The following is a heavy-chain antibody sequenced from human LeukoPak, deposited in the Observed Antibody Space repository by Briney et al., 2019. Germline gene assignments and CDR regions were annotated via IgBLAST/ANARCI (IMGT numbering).Heavy chain of an antibody. CDR2: IYYSGST. Sequence: SETLSLTCTVSGGSISSSSYYWGWIRQPPGKGLEWIGSIYYSGSTYYNPSFKSRVTISVDTSKNQFSLKLSSVTAADTAVYYCARDGDYYYWGQGTLVTVSS. CDR3: ARDGDYYY. V-gene: IGHV4-39*02. D-gene: IGHD4-17*01. J-gene: IGHJ4*02. CDR1: GGSISSSSYY.